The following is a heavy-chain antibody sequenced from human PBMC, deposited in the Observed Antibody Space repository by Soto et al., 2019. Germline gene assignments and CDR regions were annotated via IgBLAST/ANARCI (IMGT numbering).Heavy chain of an antibody. CDR3: ARAGGTTVTGLWHFDS. CDR1: GFTFNPYS. V-gene: IGHV3-33*01. D-gene: IGHD4-17*01. Sequence: QVQLEESGGVVVQPGRSLRLSCEASGFTFNPYSMHWVRQPPGQGLEWLAAIWYDGTQKYYADSVKGRFTSSRDNSKKTLYLEMNSRSAEDTAVYYWARAGGTTVTGLWHFDSWGKGTLVTVSS. J-gene: IGHJ4*02. CDR2: IWYDGTQK.